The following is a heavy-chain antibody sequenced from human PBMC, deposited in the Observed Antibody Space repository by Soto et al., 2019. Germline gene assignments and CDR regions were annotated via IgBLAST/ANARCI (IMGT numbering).Heavy chain of an antibody. V-gene: IGHV1-69*02. Sequence: SVKVSCKASGGTFSSYTISWVRQAPGQGLEWMGRIIPILGIANYAQKFQGRVTITADKSTSTAYMELSSLRSEDTAVYYCASSPSGYYSFDYWGQGTLVTVSS. CDR1: GGTFSSYT. D-gene: IGHD3-22*01. CDR3: ASSPSGYYSFDY. J-gene: IGHJ4*02. CDR2: IIPILGIA.